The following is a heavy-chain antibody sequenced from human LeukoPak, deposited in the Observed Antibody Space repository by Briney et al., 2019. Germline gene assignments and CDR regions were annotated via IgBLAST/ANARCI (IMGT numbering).Heavy chain of an antibody. V-gene: IGHV3-21*01. Sequence: GGSLRLSCAASGFTFSSYSMNWVRQAPGKGLEWVSSIISSSSYIYYADSVKGRFTISRDNAKNSLYLQMNSLRAEDTAVYYCARAARYSGYEYPSDYWGQGTLVTVSS. CDR3: ARAARYSGYEYPSDY. CDR1: GFTFSSYS. D-gene: IGHD5-12*01. CDR2: IISSSSYI. J-gene: IGHJ4*02.